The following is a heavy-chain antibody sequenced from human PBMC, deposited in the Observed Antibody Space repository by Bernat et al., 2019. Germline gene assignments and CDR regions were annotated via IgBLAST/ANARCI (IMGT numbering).Heavy chain of an antibody. CDR3: AKYGSGSIWKYYYYYYYMDV. CDR2: ISGSGGSS. CDR1: GFTFSSYA. V-gene: IGHV3-23*01. D-gene: IGHD3-10*01. Sequence: EVQLLESGGGLVQPGGSLRLSCAASGFTFSSYAMSWVRQAPGKGLEWVSAISGSGGSSYYADSVKGRFTISRDNSKNTLDLQMNSLRAEDTAVYYCAKYGSGSIWKYYYYYYYMDVWGKGTTVTVSS. J-gene: IGHJ6*03.